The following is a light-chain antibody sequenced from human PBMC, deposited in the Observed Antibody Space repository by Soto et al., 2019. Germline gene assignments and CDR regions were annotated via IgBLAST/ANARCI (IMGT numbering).Light chain of an antibody. J-gene: IGKJ2*01. CDR2: DAS. V-gene: IGKV3-11*01. CDR3: QQRSNWPYT. Sequence: IVLTQSPATLSLSPGERATLSCRASQSVSSCLAWYQQKPGQAPRLLIYDASNRATGIPARFSGSGSGTDFTLTISSLEPEDFAVYYCQQRSNWPYTFGQGTKLEIK. CDR1: QSVSSC.